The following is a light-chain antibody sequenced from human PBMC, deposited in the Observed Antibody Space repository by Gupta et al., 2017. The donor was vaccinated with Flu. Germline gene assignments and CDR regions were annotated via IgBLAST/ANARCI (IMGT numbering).Light chain of an antibody. Sequence: QSALTQPASVSGSPGHSITISCTGTSSDVGGYNYVSWYQQHPGKAPKLMIYEVSNRPSGVSNRFSGSKSGNTASLTISGLQAEDEADYYCSSYTSSSLYVFGTGTKFTVL. V-gene: IGLV2-14*01. J-gene: IGLJ1*01. CDR3: SSYTSSSLYV. CDR2: EVS. CDR1: SSDVGGYNY.